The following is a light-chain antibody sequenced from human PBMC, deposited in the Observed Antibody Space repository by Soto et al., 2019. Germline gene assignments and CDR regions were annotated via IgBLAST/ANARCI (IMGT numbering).Light chain of an antibody. V-gene: IGKV1-39*01. CDR3: QQSYSTRYT. Sequence: DIQMTQSPSSLSASVGDRVTITCRASQFINTYLNWYQQKPGKAPKLLIFAASSLQSGVPSRFSGNGSGTDFTRTINRLQPEDFATYYCQQSYSTRYTFGQWTKLEI. CDR2: AAS. J-gene: IGKJ2*01. CDR1: QFINTY.